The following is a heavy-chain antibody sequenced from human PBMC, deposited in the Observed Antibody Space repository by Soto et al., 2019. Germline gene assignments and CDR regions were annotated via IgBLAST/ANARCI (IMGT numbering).Heavy chain of an antibody. CDR1: GGSISSGGYS. CDR2: IDHSGST. Sequence: TLSLTCAVSGGSISSGGYSGSWIRQPPGKGLECIGYIDHSGSTYYNPSLKSRVTISVDRSKNQFSLKLSSVTAADTAIYYCGRGGDTSGYYYYIDYWGQGTLVTVSS. J-gene: IGHJ4*02. D-gene: IGHD3-22*01. V-gene: IGHV4-30-2*01. CDR3: GRGGDTSGYYYYIDY.